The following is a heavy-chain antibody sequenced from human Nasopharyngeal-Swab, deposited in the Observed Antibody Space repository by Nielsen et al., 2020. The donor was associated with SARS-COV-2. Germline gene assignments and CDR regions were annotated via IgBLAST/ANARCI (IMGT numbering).Heavy chain of an antibody. CDR1: GGSISSSSYY. J-gene: IGHJ5*02. Sequence: SETLSLTCTVSGGSISSSSYYWGWIRQPPGKELEWIGSIYYTESTYYNPSLKSRVTISIDTSKNQFSLKLSSVTAADTAVYFCAREDKGLLWFGELLLRWFDPWGQGTLVTVSS. V-gene: IGHV4-39*07. CDR2: IYYTEST. D-gene: IGHD3-10*01. CDR3: AREDKGLLWFGELLLRWFDP.